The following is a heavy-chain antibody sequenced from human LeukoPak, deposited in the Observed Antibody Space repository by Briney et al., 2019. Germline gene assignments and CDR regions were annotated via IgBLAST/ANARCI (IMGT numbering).Heavy chain of an antibody. V-gene: IGHV4-59*01. D-gene: IGHD2-2*01. J-gene: IGHJ6*03. Sequence: PSETLSLTCTVSGGSISSYYWSWIRQPPGKGLEWIGYIYYSGSTNYNPSLKSRVTISVDTSKNQFSLKLSSVTAADTAVYYCARSTTVVVPAAGARDYYYYYMDVWGKGTTVTVSS. CDR1: GGSISSYY. CDR3: ARSTTVVVPAAGARDYYYYYMDV. CDR2: IYYSGST.